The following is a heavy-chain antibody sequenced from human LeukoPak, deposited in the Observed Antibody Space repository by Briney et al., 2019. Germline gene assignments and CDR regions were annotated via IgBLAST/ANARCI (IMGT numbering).Heavy chain of an antibody. J-gene: IGHJ4*02. D-gene: IGHD6-13*01. V-gene: IGHV3-7*01. CDR2: IKQDGSEK. CDR1: GFTFSSYW. Sequence: GGSLRLSCAASGFTFSSYWMSWVRQAPGKGLEWVANIKQDGSEKYYVDSVKGRFTISRDNAKNSLYLQMNSLRAEDTAVYYCARVGSGIAAAGVPVGKLDYWGQGTLVTVSS. CDR3: ARVGSGIAAAGVPVGKLDY.